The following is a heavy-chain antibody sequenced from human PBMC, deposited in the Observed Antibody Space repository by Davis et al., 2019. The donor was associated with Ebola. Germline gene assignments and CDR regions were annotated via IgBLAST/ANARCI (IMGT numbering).Heavy chain of an antibody. J-gene: IGHJ5*02. D-gene: IGHD1-26*01. V-gene: IGHV3-7*01. CDR1: AFTSSSYW. Sequence: PGRSLRLSCAPSAFTSSSYWMSWVRQVQGKGLEWVANIKQGGDERYYVDSVKGRFIISTDDAKNSLYLQMNSLRAEETAVYYCVRVYSGSYDPWGQGTLVTVSS. CDR3: VRVYSGSYDP. CDR2: IKQGGDER.